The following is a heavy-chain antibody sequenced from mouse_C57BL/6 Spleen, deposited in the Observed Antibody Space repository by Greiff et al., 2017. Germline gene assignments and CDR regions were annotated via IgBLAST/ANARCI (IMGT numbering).Heavy chain of an antibody. D-gene: IGHD6-5*01. CDR2: IYPGDGDT. Sequence: QVQLQQSGPELVKPGASVKISCKASGYAFSRSWMNWVKQRPGKGLEWIGRIYPGDGDTNYNGKFKGKATLTADKSSSTAYMQLSSLTSEDSAVYFCAPYDYYAMDYWGQGTSVTVSS. CDR3: APYDYYAMDY. J-gene: IGHJ4*01. CDR1: GYAFSRSW. V-gene: IGHV1-82*01.